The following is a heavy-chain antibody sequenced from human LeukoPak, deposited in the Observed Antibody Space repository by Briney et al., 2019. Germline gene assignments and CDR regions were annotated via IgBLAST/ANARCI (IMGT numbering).Heavy chain of an antibody. J-gene: IGHJ6*03. CDR3: ARGGGDSSGYYYLLSSYYYYYMDV. CDR2: IYYSGST. D-gene: IGHD3-22*01. V-gene: IGHV4-59*11. Sequence: SETLSLTCTVSGGSISSHYWSWVRQPPGKGLEWIGYIYYSGSTNYNPSLKSRVTISVDTSKNQFSLKLSSVTAADTAVYYCARGGGDSSGYYYLLSSYYYYYMDVWGKGTTVTVSS. CDR1: GGSISSHY.